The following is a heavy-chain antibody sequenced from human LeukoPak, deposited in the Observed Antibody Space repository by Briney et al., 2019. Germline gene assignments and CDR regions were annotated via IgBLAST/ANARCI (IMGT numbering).Heavy chain of an antibody. Sequence: GGSLRLSCAASGFSFSSYSMNWVRQAPGKGLEWVSSISNSGSYRHYADSVKGRFTISRDNAKNSLYLQMNSLRAEDTAVYYCAKAGREMATPTAFDIWGQGTMVTVSS. D-gene: IGHD5-24*01. CDR2: ISNSGSYR. J-gene: IGHJ3*02. V-gene: IGHV3-21*01. CDR1: GFSFSSYS. CDR3: AKAGREMATPTAFDI.